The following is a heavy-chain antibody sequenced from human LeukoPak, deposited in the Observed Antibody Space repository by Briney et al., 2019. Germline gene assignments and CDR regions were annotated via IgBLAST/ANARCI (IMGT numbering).Heavy chain of an antibody. D-gene: IGHD1-26*01. Sequence: PGGSLRLSCAASGFTLRNYAITWVRQAPGKGLEWVSAISGSAYNTHFADSVKGRFTISRDNSKNTLYLQMNSLRAEDTAVYYCAKVAYSGSHGHFDYWGQGTLVTVSS. J-gene: IGHJ4*02. CDR3: AKVAYSGSHGHFDY. CDR1: GFTLRNYA. CDR2: ISGSAYNT. V-gene: IGHV3-23*01.